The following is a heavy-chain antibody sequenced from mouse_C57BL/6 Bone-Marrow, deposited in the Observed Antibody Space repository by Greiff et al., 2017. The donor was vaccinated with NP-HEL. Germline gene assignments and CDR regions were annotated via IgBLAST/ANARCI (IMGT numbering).Heavy chain of an antibody. V-gene: IGHV5-4*01. Sequence: DVKLVESGGGLVKPGGSLKLSCAASGFTFSSYAMSWVRQTPEKRLEWVATISDGGSYTYSPDNVKGRFTISRDNAKNNLYLQMSHLKSEDTAMYYCAREGGYGYAWFAYWGQGTLVTVSA. J-gene: IGHJ3*01. CDR3: AREGGYGYAWFAY. D-gene: IGHD2-2*01. CDR1: GFTFSSYA. CDR2: ISDGGSYT.